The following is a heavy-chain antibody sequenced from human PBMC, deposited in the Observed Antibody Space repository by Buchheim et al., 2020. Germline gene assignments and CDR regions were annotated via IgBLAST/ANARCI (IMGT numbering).Heavy chain of an antibody. Sequence: EVQLLESGGGLVQPGGSLRLSCAASGFTFSSYAISWVRQAPGKGLEWVSAISGSGGSTYYADSVRGRFTISRDNSKNTLYLQMNSLRAEDTALYYCAKDRGEMATVTYYYYGMDVWGQGTT. V-gene: IGHV3-23*01. J-gene: IGHJ6*02. CDR2: ISGSGGST. CDR3: AKDRGEMATVTYYYYGMDV. CDR1: GFTFSSYA. D-gene: IGHD5-24*01.